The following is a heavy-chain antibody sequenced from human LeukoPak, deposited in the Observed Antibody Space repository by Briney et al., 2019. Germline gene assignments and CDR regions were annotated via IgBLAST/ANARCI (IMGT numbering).Heavy chain of an antibody. D-gene: IGHD6-13*01. CDR1: GGSISSSSYY. V-gene: IGHV4-39*07. CDR3: ARISKLGPYYFDY. CDR2: IYYSGST. J-gene: IGHJ4*02. Sequence: SETLSLTCTVSGGSISSSSYYWGWIRQPPGKGLEWIGSIYYSGSTYYNPSLKSRVTISVDTSKNQFSLKLSSVTAADTAVYYCARISKLGPYYFDYWGQGTLVTVSS.